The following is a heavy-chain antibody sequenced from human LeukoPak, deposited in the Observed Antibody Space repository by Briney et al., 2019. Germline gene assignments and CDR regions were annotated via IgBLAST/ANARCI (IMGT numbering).Heavy chain of an antibody. D-gene: IGHD3-22*01. V-gene: IGHV4-59*08. J-gene: IGHJ6*03. Sequence: PSETLSLTCTVSGASISSDYWTWIRQPPGKGLEWIGYMDYNGDTKYDPSLKSRVTISVDTSKNQFSLRLSSVTAADTAVYYCARRSNYYTRGYYGRVYYFYMYVWGKGTTVTVSS. CDR3: ARRSNYYTRGYYGRVYYFYMYV. CDR2: MDYNGDT. CDR1: GASISSDY.